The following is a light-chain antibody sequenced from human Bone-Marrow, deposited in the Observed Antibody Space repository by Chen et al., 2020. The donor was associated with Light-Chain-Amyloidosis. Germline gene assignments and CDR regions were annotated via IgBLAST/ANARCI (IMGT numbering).Light chain of an antibody. J-gene: IGLJ2*01. V-gene: IGLV3-25*02. CDR1: DLPTKY. Sequence: SYDLTQPPSVSVSPGQTARITCASDDLPTKYAYWYQQKPGQAPVLVLHRVTERHSGISERFSGSSSGTTATLTNSGFQAEAGADYLCQSAYSRGTYEVIFGGGTKLNVL. CDR2: RVT. CDR3: QSAYSRGTYEVI.